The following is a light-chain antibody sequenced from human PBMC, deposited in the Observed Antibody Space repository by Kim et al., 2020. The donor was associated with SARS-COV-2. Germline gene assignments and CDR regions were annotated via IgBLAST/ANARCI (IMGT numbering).Light chain of an antibody. CDR3: QQSYSIPIT. J-gene: IGKJ5*01. CDR2: SAS. Sequence: ASVGDRVTITCRTSQSISTYLNWYQHKRGKAPKVLICSASSLQSGVPSRFSGSGSGTDFTLTISSLQPEDFATYYCQQSYSIPITFGQGTRLEIK. CDR1: QSISTY. V-gene: IGKV1-39*01.